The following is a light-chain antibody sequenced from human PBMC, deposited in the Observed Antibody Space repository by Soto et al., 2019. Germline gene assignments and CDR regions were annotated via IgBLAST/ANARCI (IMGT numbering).Light chain of an antibody. CDR1: SGHSHYA. Sequence: QPVLTQSPSASASPGASVKLTCTLSSGHSHYAIAWHQQQPEKGPRYLMNLNSDGSHNKGDGIPDRFSGSSSGAERYLTISSLQSEDEADYYCQTWDTAIRVFGGGTKVTVL. CDR2: LNSDGSH. CDR3: QTWDTAIRV. J-gene: IGLJ3*02. V-gene: IGLV4-69*01.